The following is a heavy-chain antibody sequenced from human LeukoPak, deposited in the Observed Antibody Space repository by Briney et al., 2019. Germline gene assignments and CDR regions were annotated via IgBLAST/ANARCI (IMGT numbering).Heavy chain of an antibody. CDR3: ARDDDIVVVPAANYYYGMDV. V-gene: IGHV3-30-3*01. J-gene: IGHJ6*04. Sequence: GSLRLSCAASGFTFSSYAMHWVRQAPGKGLEWVAVISYDGSNKYYADSVKGRFTISRDNAKNSLYLQMNSLRAEDTAVYYCARDDDIVVVPAANYYYGMDVWGKGTTVTVSS. CDR2: ISYDGSNK. D-gene: IGHD2-2*01. CDR1: GFTFSSYA.